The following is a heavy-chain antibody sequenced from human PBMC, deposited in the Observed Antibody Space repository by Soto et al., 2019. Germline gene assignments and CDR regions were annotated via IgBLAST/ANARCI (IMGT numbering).Heavy chain of an antibody. CDR1: GFTFNIYW. CDR2: IKSDGSDT. Sequence: EVQLVESGGGLVQPGGSLRLSCATSGFTFNIYWMHWVRQAPGKGLVWSSRIKSDGSDTIYADSVKGRFTISRDNARNTLYLQMNSMRAEDTATYYCARDRNYNSDYWVQGTLVTVSS. V-gene: IGHV3-74*01. D-gene: IGHD1-7*01. J-gene: IGHJ4*02. CDR3: ARDRNYNSDY.